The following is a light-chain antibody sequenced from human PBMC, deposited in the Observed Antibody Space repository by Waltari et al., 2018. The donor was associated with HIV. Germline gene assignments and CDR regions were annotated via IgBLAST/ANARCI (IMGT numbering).Light chain of an antibody. CDR1: SRAVGGYNF. CDR3: CSYAGSRTWV. J-gene: IGLJ3*02. Sequence: QSALTQPASVSGSPGQSITVSCTGTSRAVGGYNFFSWYQQHPGKAPKLLILDVFKRPAGVSGRFSGSRSGNTASLTVSGLQAEDEADYYCCSYAGSRTWVFGGGTALTVL. CDR2: DVF. V-gene: IGLV2-23*02.